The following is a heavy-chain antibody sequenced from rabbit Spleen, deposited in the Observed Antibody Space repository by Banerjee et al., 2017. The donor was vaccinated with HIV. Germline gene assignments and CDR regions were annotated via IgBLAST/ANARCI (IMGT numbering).Heavy chain of an antibody. V-gene: IGHV1S40*01. D-gene: IGHD8-1*01. J-gene: IGHJ6*01. CDR1: GFSFSSNW. Sequence: QSLEESGGDMVKPGASLTLTCTVSGFSFSSNWICWVRQAPGKGLEWIGCMNTATGKAVYANWAKGRFAISKTSSTTVTLQMTSLTGADTATYFCARDSGSSFSSYGMDLWGPGTLVTVS. CDR3: ARDSGSSFSSYGMDL. CDR2: MNTATGKA.